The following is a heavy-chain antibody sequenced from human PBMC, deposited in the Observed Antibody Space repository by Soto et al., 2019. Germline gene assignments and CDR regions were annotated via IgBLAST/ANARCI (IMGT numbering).Heavy chain of an antibody. D-gene: IGHD5-18*01. CDR3: ASSQYSYGYGVFDY. J-gene: IGHJ4*02. CDR1: GGSISSYY. Sequence: SETLSLTCTVSGGSISSYYWSWIRQPPGKGLEWIGYIYYSGSTNYNPSLKSRVTISVDTSKNQFSLKLSSVTAADTAVYYCASSQYSYGYGVFDYWGQGTLVTVSS. V-gene: IGHV4-59*01. CDR2: IYYSGST.